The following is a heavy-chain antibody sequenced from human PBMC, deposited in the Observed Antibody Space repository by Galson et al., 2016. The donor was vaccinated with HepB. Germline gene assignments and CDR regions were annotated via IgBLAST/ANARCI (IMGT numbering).Heavy chain of an antibody. CDR2: IYYSWST. CDR3: ARAGPYSGYDLPFDY. CDR1: GGSVGSPNYS. D-gene: IGHD5-12*01. Sequence: TLSLTCTVSGGSVGSPNYSWTWIRQHPGKGLEWIGYIYYSWSTYYNPSLKSRVALSLDTSENEFSLRLNSVTAADTAVYYCARAGPYSGYDLPFDYWGQGTLVTVSS. J-gene: IGHJ4*02. V-gene: IGHV4-31*03.